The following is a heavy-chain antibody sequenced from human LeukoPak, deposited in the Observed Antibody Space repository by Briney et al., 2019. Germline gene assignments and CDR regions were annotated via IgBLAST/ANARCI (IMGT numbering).Heavy chain of an antibody. J-gene: IGHJ4*02. CDR2: IYSGGST. V-gene: IGHV3-66*01. CDR3: ARAPTLTYYYDSSGYYDY. D-gene: IGHD3-22*01. CDR1: GFTVSSNY. Sequence: GGSLRLSCAASGFTVSSNYMSWVRQAPGKGLEWVSVIYSGGSTYYADSMKGRFTISRDNSKNTLYLQMNSLRAEDTAVYYCARAPTLTYYYDSSGYYDYWGQGTLVTVSS.